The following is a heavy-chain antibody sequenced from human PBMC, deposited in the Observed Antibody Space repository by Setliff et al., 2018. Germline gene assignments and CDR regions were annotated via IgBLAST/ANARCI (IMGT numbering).Heavy chain of an antibody. J-gene: IGHJ4*02. CDR2: INPDATTT. D-gene: IGHD3-10*01. CDR3: ARDPRDGSSSPMADN. CDR1: GFTFSSYW. V-gene: IGHV3-74*01. Sequence: PGESLKISCAASGFTFSSYWMHWVRQVPGKGLAWVSQINPDATTTYYADSVKSRFTISRDNAKTTLYLQMNSLRVEDTAVYFCARDPRDGSSSPMADNWGQGTLVTVSS.